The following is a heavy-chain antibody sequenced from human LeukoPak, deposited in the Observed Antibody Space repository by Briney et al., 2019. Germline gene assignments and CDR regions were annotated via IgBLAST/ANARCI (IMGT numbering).Heavy chain of an antibody. Sequence: GGSLRLSCAASGFTFSSYAMSWVRQTPGKGLEWVSAISGSGSSTYYADSVKGRFTISRDDSKNTLYLQMNTLKTEDTAVYYCTTETDYGDFPWGQGTLVTVSS. CDR2: ISGSGSST. V-gene: IGHV3-23*01. CDR1: GFTFSSYA. J-gene: IGHJ5*02. D-gene: IGHD4-17*01. CDR3: TTETDYGDFP.